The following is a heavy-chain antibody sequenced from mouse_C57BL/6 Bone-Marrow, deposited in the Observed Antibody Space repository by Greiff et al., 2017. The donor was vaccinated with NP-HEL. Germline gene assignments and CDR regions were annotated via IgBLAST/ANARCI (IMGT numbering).Heavy chain of an antibody. CDR3: ARRGYGSSQGFDY. Sequence: VQLQQSGAELVRPGTSVKMSCKASGYTFTNYWIGWAKQRPGHGLEWIGDIYPGGGYTNYNEKFKGKATLTADKSSSTAYMPVSSLTSEDSAIYYCARRGYGSSQGFDYWGQGTTLTVSS. CDR1: GYTFTNYW. CDR2: IYPGGGYT. V-gene: IGHV1-63*01. J-gene: IGHJ2*01. D-gene: IGHD1-1*01.